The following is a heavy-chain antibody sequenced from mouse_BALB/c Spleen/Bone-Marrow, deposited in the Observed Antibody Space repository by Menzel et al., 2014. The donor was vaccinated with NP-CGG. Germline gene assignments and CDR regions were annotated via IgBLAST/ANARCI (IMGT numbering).Heavy chain of an antibody. D-gene: IGHD2-1*01. J-gene: IGHJ4*01. CDR2: INPSNGRT. Sequence: LQESGDELVKPGASVKLSCMASGSTFPSYWIHWVKQRPGQGPEWIGEINPSNGRTNYNEKFKSKATLTEDKSSSTAYMQLSSLTSEDSAVYYCARDGNYRYAMDYWGQGTSVTVSS. V-gene: IGHV1S81*02. CDR1: GSTFPSYW. CDR3: ARDGNYRYAMDY.